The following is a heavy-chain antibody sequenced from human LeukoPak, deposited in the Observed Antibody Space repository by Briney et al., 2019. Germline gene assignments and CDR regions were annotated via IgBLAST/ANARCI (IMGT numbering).Heavy chain of an antibody. CDR2: IIPIFGTA. V-gene: IGHV1-69*01. J-gene: IGHJ4*02. Sequence: ASVKVSCKASGGTFSSYAISWVRQAPGQGLEWMGGIIPIFGTANYAQKFQGRVTITADESTSTAYMELSSLRSEDTAVYYRAAPSRYDSSGYYPNYFDYWGQGTLVTVSS. CDR3: AAPSRYDSSGYYPNYFDY. CDR1: GGTFSSYA. D-gene: IGHD3-22*01.